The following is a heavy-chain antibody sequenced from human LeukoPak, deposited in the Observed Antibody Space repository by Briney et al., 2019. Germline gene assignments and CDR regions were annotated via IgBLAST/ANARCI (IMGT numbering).Heavy chain of an antibody. CDR2: IYHSGST. CDR3: ARGRYYYDSSGYRYNWFDP. CDR1: GGSISSGGYS. Sequence: SETLSLTCAVSGGSISSGGYSWSWIWQPPGKGLEWIGYIYHSGSTYYNPSLKSRVTISVDRSKNQFSLKLSSVTAADTAVYYCARGRYYYDSSGYRYNWFDPWGQGTLVTVSS. J-gene: IGHJ5*02. D-gene: IGHD3-22*01. V-gene: IGHV4-30-2*01.